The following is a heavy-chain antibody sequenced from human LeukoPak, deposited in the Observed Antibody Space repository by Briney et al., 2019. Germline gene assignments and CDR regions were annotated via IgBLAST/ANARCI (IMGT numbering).Heavy chain of an antibody. J-gene: IGHJ4*02. CDR3: SKVAMVAASVCVY. CDR2: ISGSGGST. D-gene: IGHD2-15*01. V-gene: IGHV3-23*01. Sequence: GGSLRLSCAASGFTFSSHGMSSVHQAPGKGLEWVSAISGSGGSTYYADSVKGRFPISRDNSKNTLYLQMNSLRAEDTAVYYCSKVAMVAASVCVYWGQGTLVTVSS. CDR1: GFTFSSHG.